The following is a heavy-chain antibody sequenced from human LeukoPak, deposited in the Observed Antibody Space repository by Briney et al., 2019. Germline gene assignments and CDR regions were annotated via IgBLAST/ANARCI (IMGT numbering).Heavy chain of an antibody. D-gene: IGHD3-10*02. Sequence: GGSLRLSCAASGFTFSNYAMSWVRQAPGKGLEWVSYISCSGSTIYYADSVKGRFTISRDNAKNSLYLQMNSLRAEDTAVYYCAELGITMIGGVWGKGTTVTISS. CDR1: GFTFSNYA. J-gene: IGHJ6*04. V-gene: IGHV3-48*03. CDR3: AELGITMIGGV. CDR2: ISCSGSTI.